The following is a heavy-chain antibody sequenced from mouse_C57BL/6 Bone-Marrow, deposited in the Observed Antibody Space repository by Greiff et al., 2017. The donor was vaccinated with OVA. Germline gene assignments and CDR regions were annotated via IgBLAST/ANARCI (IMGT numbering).Heavy chain of an antibody. V-gene: IGHV5-16*01. CDR1: GFTFSDYY. J-gene: IGHJ4*01. CDR3: AREAYYYGYAMDY. CDR2: INYDGSST. Sequence: EVQLQESEGGLVQPGSSMKLSCTASGFTFSDYYMAWVRQVPEKGLEWVANINYDGSSTYYLDSLKSRFIISRDNAKNILYLQMSSLKSEDTATYYCAREAYYYGYAMDYWGQGTSVTVSS. D-gene: IGHD1-1*01.